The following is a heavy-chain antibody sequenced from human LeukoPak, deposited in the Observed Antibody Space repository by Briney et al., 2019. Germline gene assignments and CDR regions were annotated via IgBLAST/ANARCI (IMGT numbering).Heavy chain of an antibody. CDR1: GYTFTSYA. CDR3: ARDRIYYDILTGYPEDWFDP. D-gene: IGHD3-9*01. CDR2: IIPILGIA. J-gene: IGHJ5*02. Sequence: SVKVSCKASGYTFTSYAISWVRQAPGQGLEWMGRIIPILGIANYAQKFQGRVTITADKSTSTAYMELSSLRSEDTAVYYCARDRIYYDILTGYPEDWFDPWGQGTLVTVSS. V-gene: IGHV1-69*04.